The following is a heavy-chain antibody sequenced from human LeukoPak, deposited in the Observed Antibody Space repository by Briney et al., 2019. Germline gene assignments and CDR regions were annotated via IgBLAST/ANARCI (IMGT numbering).Heavy chain of an antibody. J-gene: IGHJ1*01. Sequence: ASVKVSCKASGYTFTSYYMHWVRQAPGQGLEWMGIINPSGGSTSYAQKFQGRVTMTRDASTSTVYMELSSLRSEDTAVYYCARSIRDRSGSYEVEYLQHWGQGTLVTVSS. CDR1: GYTFTSYY. D-gene: IGHD1-26*01. CDR3: ARSIRDRSGSYEVEYLQH. V-gene: IGHV1-46*01. CDR2: INPSGGST.